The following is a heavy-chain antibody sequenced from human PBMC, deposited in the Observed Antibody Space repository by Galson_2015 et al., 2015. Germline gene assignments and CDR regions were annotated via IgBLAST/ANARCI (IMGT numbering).Heavy chain of an antibody. CDR3: ARERGLDYGDYGY. CDR1: GYTFTNYG. D-gene: IGHD4-17*01. J-gene: IGHJ4*02. Sequence: SVKVSCKASGYTFTNYGISWARQAPGQGLGWMGWISAYNGNTNYAQKVQGRVTMTTDTSTNTAYMELRSLRSDDTAVYYCARERGLDYGDYGYWGQGTLVTVSS. V-gene: IGHV1-18*01. CDR2: ISAYNGNT.